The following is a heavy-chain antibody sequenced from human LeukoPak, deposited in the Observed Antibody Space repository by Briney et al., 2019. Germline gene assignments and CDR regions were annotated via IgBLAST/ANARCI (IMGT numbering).Heavy chain of an antibody. J-gene: IGHJ5*02. CDR2: ISAYNGNT. Sequence: AASVKVSCKASGYTFTSYGISWVRQAPGQGLEWMGWISAYNGNTNYAQKLQGRVTMTTDTSTSTAYMELRGLRSDDTAVYYCAIENYYDSGGYYRWGQGTLVTVSS. D-gene: IGHD3-22*01. CDR3: AIENYYDSGGYYR. V-gene: IGHV1-18*01. CDR1: GYTFTSYG.